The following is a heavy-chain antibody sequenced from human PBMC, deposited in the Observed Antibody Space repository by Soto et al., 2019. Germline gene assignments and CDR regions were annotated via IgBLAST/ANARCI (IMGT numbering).Heavy chain of an antibody. V-gene: IGHV1-18*01. Sequence: SAKVSCKASGYTFTSYGISWARQAPGQGLEWMGWISAYNGNTNYAQKLQGRVTMTTDTSTSTAYMELRSLRSDDTAVYYCASSRGYSGYASPAFDIWGQGTMVTVSS. CDR1: GYTFTSYG. CDR2: ISAYNGNT. J-gene: IGHJ3*02. D-gene: IGHD5-12*01. CDR3: ASSRGYSGYASPAFDI.